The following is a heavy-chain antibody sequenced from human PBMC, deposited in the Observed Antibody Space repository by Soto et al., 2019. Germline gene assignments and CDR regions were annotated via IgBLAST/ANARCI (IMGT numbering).Heavy chain of an antibody. CDR3: ARYSYGTSYWFDP. CDR2: NYYSGIT. CDR1: GGSISSGGYY. Sequence: SETLSLTCTVSGGSISSGGYYWTWIRQHPGKGLEWIGYNYYSGITYYNPSLKSRVTISLDTSKNQFSLKLSSVTAADTAVYYCARYSYGTSYWFDPWGQGTLVTVSS. D-gene: IGHD5-18*01. J-gene: IGHJ5*02. V-gene: IGHV4-31*03.